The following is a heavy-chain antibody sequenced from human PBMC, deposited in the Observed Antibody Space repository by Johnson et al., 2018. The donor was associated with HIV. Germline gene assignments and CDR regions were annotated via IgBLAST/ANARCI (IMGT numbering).Heavy chain of an antibody. CDR2: IHYDGSNK. V-gene: IGHV3-30*02. Sequence: LVESGGGVVQPGGSLRLSCAAPGLTFSSYGMHWVRQAPGKGLEWVAFIHYDGSNKYYADSVKGRFTISRDNSKNTLYLQMNRLRAEDTAVYYCAKEEDIWRLGLYRAFDIWGQGTMVTVSS. D-gene: IGHD2-15*01. CDR3: AKEEDIWRLGLYRAFDI. J-gene: IGHJ3*02. CDR1: GLTFSSYG.